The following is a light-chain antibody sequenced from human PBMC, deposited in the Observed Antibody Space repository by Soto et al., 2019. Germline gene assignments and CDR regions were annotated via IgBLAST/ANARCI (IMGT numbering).Light chain of an antibody. CDR1: QSVLYSSNNNNY. V-gene: IGKV4-1*01. CDR3: QQYYNTPYT. CDR2: WAS. J-gene: IGKJ2*01. Sequence: DIVMAQSPDSLAVSLGERATINCKSSQSVLYSSNNNNYLAWYQQKPGQPPKLLIYWASTRESGVPHRFSGSGSGTDFTLTINSLQAEDVAVYYCQQYYNTPYTFGQGTKLEIK.